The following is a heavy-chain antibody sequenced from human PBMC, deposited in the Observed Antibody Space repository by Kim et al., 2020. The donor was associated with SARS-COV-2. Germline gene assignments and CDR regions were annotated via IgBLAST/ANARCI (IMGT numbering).Heavy chain of an antibody. J-gene: IGHJ6*02. Sequence: GGSLRLSCAASGFTFDDYAMHWVRQAPGKGLEWVSLISGDGGSTYYADSVKGRFTISRDNSKNSLYLQMNSPRTEDTALYYCAKDLWATMPYGMDVWGQGTTVTVSS. V-gene: IGHV3-43*02. D-gene: IGHD2-2*01. CDR2: ISGDGGST. CDR1: GFTFDDYA. CDR3: AKDLWATMPYGMDV.